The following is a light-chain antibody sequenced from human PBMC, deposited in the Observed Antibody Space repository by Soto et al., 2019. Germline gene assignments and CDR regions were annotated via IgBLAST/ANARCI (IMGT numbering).Light chain of an antibody. J-gene: IGKJ1*01. CDR1: QSVSNW. V-gene: IGKV1-5*03. Sequence: DIQMPQSPSTLSASVGDRVTITCRASQSVSNWLAWYQQKPGKAPNLLIYKASSLKNGVPSRFSGSGSGTEFTLTISSLQSEDFAVYYCQQYSIWRTFGQGTKVDIK. CDR3: QQYSIWRT. CDR2: KAS.